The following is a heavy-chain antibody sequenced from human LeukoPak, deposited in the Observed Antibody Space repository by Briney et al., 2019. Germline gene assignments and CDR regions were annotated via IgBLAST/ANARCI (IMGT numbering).Heavy chain of an antibody. V-gene: IGHV3-53*01. CDR2: IYSGGST. D-gene: IGHD6-13*01. CDR3: ARDQGRYSSSWYLDY. J-gene: IGHJ4*02. CDR1: GGSFSGYY. Sequence: ETLSLTCAVYGGSFSGYYWSWIRQPPGKGLEWVSVIYSGGSTYYADSVKGRFTISRDNSKNTLYLQMNSLKAEDTAVYYCARDQGRYSSSWYLDYWGQGTLVTVSS.